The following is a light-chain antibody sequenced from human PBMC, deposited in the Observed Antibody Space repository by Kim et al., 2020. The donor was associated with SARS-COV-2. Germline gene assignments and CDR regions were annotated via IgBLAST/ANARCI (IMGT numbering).Light chain of an antibody. CDR2: DVT. Sequence: QSVLTQPASVSGSLGQSATISCTGSSNDVGHFDLVSWYQQRPGQAPKLIIYDVTARPSGVSDRFSGSKSGNTASLTISGLQAEDEADYYCCSYAGSPPYVFGTGTKVTVL. J-gene: IGLJ1*01. CDR3: CSYAGSPPYV. V-gene: IGLV2-23*02. CDR1: SNDVGHFDL.